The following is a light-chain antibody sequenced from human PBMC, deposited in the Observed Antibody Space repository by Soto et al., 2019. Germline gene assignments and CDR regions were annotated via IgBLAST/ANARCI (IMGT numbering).Light chain of an antibody. J-gene: IGLJ3*02. CDR3: SSYAGSNNLRM. Sequence: QSALTQPPSASGSPGQSVTISCAGTSSDVGGYDYVSWYQQHPGKAPKLIIYEVNKRPSGVPDRFSGSKSANTASLTVSGLQAEDEDDYYCSSYAGSNNLRMFGGGTKLTVL. CDR2: EVN. V-gene: IGLV2-8*01. CDR1: SSDVGGYDY.